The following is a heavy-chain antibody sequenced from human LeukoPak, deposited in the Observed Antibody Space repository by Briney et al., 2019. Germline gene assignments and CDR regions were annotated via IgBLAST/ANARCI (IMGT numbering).Heavy chain of an antibody. Sequence: PSETLSLTCAVSGYSISSGYYWGWIRQSPGKGLEWIGIIYHSGSTYYNPSLKSRVTISVDTSKNQFSLRVTSGTAADTGVYYCARHFVRSGSYWAGYWGQGTLVTVSS. CDR3: ARHFVRSGSYWAGY. CDR2: IYHSGST. J-gene: IGHJ4*02. D-gene: IGHD1-26*01. CDR1: GYSISSGYY. V-gene: IGHV4-38-2*01.